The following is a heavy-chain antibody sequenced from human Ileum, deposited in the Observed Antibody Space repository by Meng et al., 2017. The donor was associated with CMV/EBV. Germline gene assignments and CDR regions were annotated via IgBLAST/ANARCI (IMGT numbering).Heavy chain of an antibody. D-gene: IGHD5-12*01. CDR3: AKGSGYDLGDFDY. Sequence: ASGFTFNYDAMSWVRQAPGKGLEWVSAVSGSGGKRDYADSVQGRFTISRDNSKNTLYLQMNSLRAEDTAVYYCAKGSGYDLGDFDYWGLGTLVTVSS. J-gene: IGHJ4*02. V-gene: IGHV3-23*01. CDR1: GFTFNYDA. CDR2: VSGSGGKR.